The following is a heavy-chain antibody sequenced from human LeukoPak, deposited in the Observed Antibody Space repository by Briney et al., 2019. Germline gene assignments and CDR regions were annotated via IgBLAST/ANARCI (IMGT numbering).Heavy chain of an antibody. V-gene: IGHV3-23*01. J-gene: IGHJ4*02. CDR2: ISGSGGST. CDR3: AAGYTTGWYVRYFDY. CDR1: GFTLSNYA. D-gene: IGHD6-19*01. Sequence: PGAFLRLSCVASGFTLSNYAMSWVRQAPGKGLEWVSSISGSGGSTYQAENVKGRFTISRDNSKNTLYLQMNSLRDEDTAIYYCAAGYTTGWYVRYFDYWGQGTLVTVSS.